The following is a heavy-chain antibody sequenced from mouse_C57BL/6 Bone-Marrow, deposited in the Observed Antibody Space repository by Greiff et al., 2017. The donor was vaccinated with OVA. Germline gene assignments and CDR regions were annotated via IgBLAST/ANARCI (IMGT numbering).Heavy chain of an antibody. CDR3: ARSSWDGPFDY. CDR2: INPNNGGT. J-gene: IGHJ2*01. CDR1: GYTFTDYY. Sequence: VQLQQSGPELVKPGASVKISCKASGYTFTDYYMNWVKQSHGKSLEWIGDINPNNGGTSYNQKFKGKATLTVDKSSSTAYMELRSLTSEDSAVYYCARSSWDGPFDYWGQGTTLTVSS. D-gene: IGHD4-1*01. V-gene: IGHV1-26*01.